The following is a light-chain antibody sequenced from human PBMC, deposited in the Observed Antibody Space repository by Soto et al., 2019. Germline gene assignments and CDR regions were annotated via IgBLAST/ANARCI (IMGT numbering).Light chain of an antibody. J-gene: IGLJ3*02. CDR2: EVS. V-gene: IGLV2-14*01. CDR3: SSYTSSSPWV. Sequence: QSALTQPASVSGSPGQSITISCTGTSSDVGGYNYVSWYQQHPGKAPKLMIYEVSNRPSGVSNRFSGSKSGNTASLTIAGLQGEDEADYYCSSYTSSSPWVFGGGTKPPS. CDR1: SSDVGGYNY.